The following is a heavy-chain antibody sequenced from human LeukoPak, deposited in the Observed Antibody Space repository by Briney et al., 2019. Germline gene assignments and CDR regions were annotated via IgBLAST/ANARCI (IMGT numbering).Heavy chain of an antibody. Sequence: GSSVKVSCKASGGTLSSYAMSWVRQAPGKGLEWVSAISGSGGSTYYADSVKGRFTISRDNSKNTLYLQMNSLRAEDTAVYYCAKGRRGYSYGWVDYWGQGTLVTVSS. J-gene: IGHJ4*02. D-gene: IGHD5-18*01. CDR2: ISGSGGST. CDR1: GGTLSSYA. V-gene: IGHV3-23*01. CDR3: AKGRRGYSYGWVDY.